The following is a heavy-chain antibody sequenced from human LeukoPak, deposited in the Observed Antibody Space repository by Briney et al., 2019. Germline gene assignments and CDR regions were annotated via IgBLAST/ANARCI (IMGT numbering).Heavy chain of an antibody. J-gene: IGHJ6*03. Sequence: SETLSLTCGVSGASLSGYYWNWIRQPPGKGLEWIGEINQSGRTNYNSSLKSRVTISADMSKNQFSLKLSSVTAADTAVYYCARLGYTKSSNYYYYYLDVWGKGTSVAVSS. V-gene: IGHV4-34*01. D-gene: IGHD6-13*01. CDR2: INQSGRT. CDR1: GASLSGYY. CDR3: ARLGYTKSSNYYYYYLDV.